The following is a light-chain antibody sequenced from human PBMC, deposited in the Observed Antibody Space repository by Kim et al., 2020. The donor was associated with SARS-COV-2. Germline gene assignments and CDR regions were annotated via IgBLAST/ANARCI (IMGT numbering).Light chain of an antibody. V-gene: IGLV3-1*01. CDR3: QAWDSSTVV. CDR1: KWEDKS. CDR2: QDS. J-gene: IGLJ2*01. Sequence: SVSPGQTASITCAGYKWEDKSACCDQQKPGQSPVLFIYQDSQRPSGIPEPFSGSNSGNTASLTISGTQAMDVADYYCQAWDSSTVVFGGGTQLTVL.